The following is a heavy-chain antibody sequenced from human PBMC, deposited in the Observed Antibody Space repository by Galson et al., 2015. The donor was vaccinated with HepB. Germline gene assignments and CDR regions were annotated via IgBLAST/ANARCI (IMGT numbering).Heavy chain of an antibody. V-gene: IGHV3-33*06. J-gene: IGHJ6*03. CDR2: IWYDGSNK. CDR1: GFTFSSYG. D-gene: IGHD2-2*01. Sequence: SLRLSCAASGFTFSSYGMHWVRQAPGKGLEWVAVIWYDGSNKYYADSVKGRFTISRDNSKNTLYLQMNSLRAEDTAVYYCAKDFLLVVPGATPYYYYYMDVWGKGTTVTVSS. CDR3: AKDFLLVVPGATPYYYYYMDV.